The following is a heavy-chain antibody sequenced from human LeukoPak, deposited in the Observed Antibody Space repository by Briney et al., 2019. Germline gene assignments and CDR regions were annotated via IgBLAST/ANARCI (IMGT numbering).Heavy chain of an antibody. CDR1: GYTFTSYG. D-gene: IGHD5-12*01. V-gene: IGHV1-18*01. Sequence: EASVKVSCKASGYTFTSYGISRVRHAPGQELEWMGWISAYNGNTNYAQKLQSRVTMTTDTSTSTGYMELRSLRSDDTAVYYCARGGGYDESSSDFDYWGQGTLVTVSS. CDR3: ARGGGYDESSSDFDY. CDR2: ISAYNGNT. J-gene: IGHJ4*02.